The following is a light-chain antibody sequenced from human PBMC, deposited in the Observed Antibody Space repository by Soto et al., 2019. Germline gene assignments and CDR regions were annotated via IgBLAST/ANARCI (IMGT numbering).Light chain of an antibody. V-gene: IGKV1-33*01. CDR1: QDISKS. CDR3: QQYHDRPQMT. Sequence: DIQMTQSPSSLSASVGDRVTITCQASQDISKSLNWYQQKPGKAPKLLIYDASNLETGVPSRFSGSGSGTDFPFTISSLQAEDIATYYCQQYHDRPQMTFGPGTKVDSK. J-gene: IGKJ3*01. CDR2: DAS.